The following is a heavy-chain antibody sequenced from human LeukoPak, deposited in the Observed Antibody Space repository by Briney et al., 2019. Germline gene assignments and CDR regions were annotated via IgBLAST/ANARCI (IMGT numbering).Heavy chain of an antibody. CDR1: GFTFSDYY. J-gene: IGHJ3*02. CDR2: ISSSGSTI. D-gene: IGHD3-22*01. Sequence: GGSLRLSCAASGFTFSDYYMSWIRQAPGKGLEWVSYISSSGSTIYYADSVKGRFTISRDNAKNSLYLQMNSLRAEDTAVYYCESGYYYDRSGYYLGAFDIWGQGTMVTVSS. CDR3: ESGYYYDRSGYYLGAFDI. V-gene: IGHV3-11*01.